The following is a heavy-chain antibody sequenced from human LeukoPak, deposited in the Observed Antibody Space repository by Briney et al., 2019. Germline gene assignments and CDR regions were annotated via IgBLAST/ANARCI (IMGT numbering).Heavy chain of an antibody. Sequence: SVKVSCKASGFTFTGSAMQWVRQARGQRLEWIGWIVVGSGNTNYAQKFQERVTITRDMSTSTAYMELSSLRSEDTAVYYCAADSRARYSYGYSSVRIYYYYGMDVWGQGTTVTVSS. CDR2: IVVGSGNT. D-gene: IGHD5-18*01. CDR1: GFTFTGSA. J-gene: IGHJ6*02. V-gene: IGHV1-58*02. CDR3: AADSRARYSYGYSSVRIYYYYGMDV.